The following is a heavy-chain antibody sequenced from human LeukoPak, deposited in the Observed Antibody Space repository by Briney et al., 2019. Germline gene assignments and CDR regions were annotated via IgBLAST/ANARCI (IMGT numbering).Heavy chain of an antibody. D-gene: IGHD3-22*01. CDR3: ARGYYDSSGYPDRY. Sequence: PGGSLRLSCAASGFTFTTYWMSWVRQAPGKGLEWVANIKQDGTERYYVDSVKGRFTISRDNAENSLYLQMNSLRAEDTAVYYCARGYYDSSGYPDRYWGQGTLVTVSS. CDR2: IKQDGTER. J-gene: IGHJ4*02. V-gene: IGHV3-7*01. CDR1: GFTFTTYW.